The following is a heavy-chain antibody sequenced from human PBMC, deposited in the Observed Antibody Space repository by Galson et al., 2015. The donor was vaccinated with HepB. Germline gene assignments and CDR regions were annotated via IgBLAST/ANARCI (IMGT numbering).Heavy chain of an antibody. CDR1: GFTFGAYG. Sequence: SLRLSCAASGFTFGAYGLHWVRQAPGKGLEWVAGISNDGSNKYYADSVKGRFTISRANSRNTIYLHMNSLRGEDTAVYYCARAGSNAWDWFFDLWGRGTLVTVSS. J-gene: IGHJ2*01. D-gene: IGHD6-13*01. V-gene: IGHV3-30*04. CDR3: ARAGSNAWDWFFDL. CDR2: ISNDGSNK.